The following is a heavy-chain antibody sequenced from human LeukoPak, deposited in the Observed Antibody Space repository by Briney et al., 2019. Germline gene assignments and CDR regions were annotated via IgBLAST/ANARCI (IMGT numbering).Heavy chain of an antibody. J-gene: IGHJ6*02. D-gene: IGHD6-6*01. CDR3: AKERPHGMDV. CDR2: ITSTSTYI. Sequence: GGALGLSCTGSGFTFSSHNMNWVRQAPGKGLEWVSTITSTSTYIAYADSVKGRFTISRDNADNSVYLQMNSLRADDTAIYYCAKERPHGMDVWGQGTSVTVSS. V-gene: IGHV3-21*01. CDR1: GFTFSSHN.